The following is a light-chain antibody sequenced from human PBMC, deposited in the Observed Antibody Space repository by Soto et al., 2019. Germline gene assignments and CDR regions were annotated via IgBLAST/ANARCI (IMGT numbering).Light chain of an antibody. CDR3: SSYRNGSPLYV. Sequence: QSVLTQPPSASGAPGQRVTISCFGSTSNIGSNSVNWYQQVPGTAPRLLIYGSNQRPSGVPDRFSASKSGTSASLVISGLQSEDEADYHCSSYRNGSPLYVFGTGTKLTVL. V-gene: IGLV1-44*01. CDR1: TSNIGSNS. J-gene: IGLJ1*01. CDR2: GSN.